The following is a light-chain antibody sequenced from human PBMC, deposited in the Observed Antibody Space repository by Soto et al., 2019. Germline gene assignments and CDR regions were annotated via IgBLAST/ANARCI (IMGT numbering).Light chain of an antibody. CDR1: QSVSSTC. Sequence: EIVLTQSPGTLSLSPGERASLSCRASQSVSSTCLAWYRQKPGQAPRLLIYGASSRATGIPDRFSGSGSGTDFTLTIGRLEPEDFAVYYCHQYGSSPQTFGQGTKVEIK. CDR3: HQYGSSPQT. V-gene: IGKV3-20*01. J-gene: IGKJ1*01. CDR2: GAS.